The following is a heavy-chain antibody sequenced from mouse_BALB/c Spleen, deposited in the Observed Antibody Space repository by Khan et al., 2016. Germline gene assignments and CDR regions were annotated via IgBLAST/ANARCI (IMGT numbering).Heavy chain of an antibody. CDR1: GYSFIGYF. D-gene: IGHD1-1*01. CDR2: INPYNGDT. J-gene: IGHJ4*01. CDR3: ARDYGSPRGAMDY. V-gene: IGHV1-20*02. Sequence: VRLQQSGPELVKPGASVKISCKASGYSFIGYFMNWVMQSHGKSLEWIGRINPYNGDTFYNQKFKGKATLTVDKSSSTAHMELRSLASEDSAVYYSARDYGSPRGAMDYWGQGTSVTVSS.